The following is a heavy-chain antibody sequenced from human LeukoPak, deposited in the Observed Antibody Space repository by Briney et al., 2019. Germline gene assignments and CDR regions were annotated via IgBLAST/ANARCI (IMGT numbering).Heavy chain of an antibody. CDR2: ISSSGTTM. J-gene: IGHJ4*02. Sequence: GGSLRLSCAASGISFSSYEMNWVRQAPGKGLERISCISSSGTTMYYTDSMKGRFTNSRDNAKNSLYLQMNSRRAEDTAVYYCARGFRDTAMFLDYWGQGTLVTVSS. CDR3: ARGFRDTAMFLDY. V-gene: IGHV3-48*03. CDR1: GISFSSYE. D-gene: IGHD5-18*01.